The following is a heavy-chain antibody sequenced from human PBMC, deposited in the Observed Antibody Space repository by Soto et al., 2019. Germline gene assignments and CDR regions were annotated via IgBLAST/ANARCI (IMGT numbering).Heavy chain of an antibody. Sequence: GGSLRLSCAASGFTFSSYAMSWVRQAPGKGLEWVSAISGSGGSTYYADSVKGRFTISRDNSKNTLYLQVNSLRAEDTAVYYCAKGEIVVVPADYYYYGMDVWGQGTTVTVSS. V-gene: IGHV3-23*01. CDR2: ISGSGGST. CDR3: AKGEIVVVPADYYYYGMDV. D-gene: IGHD2-2*01. CDR1: GFTFSSYA. J-gene: IGHJ6*02.